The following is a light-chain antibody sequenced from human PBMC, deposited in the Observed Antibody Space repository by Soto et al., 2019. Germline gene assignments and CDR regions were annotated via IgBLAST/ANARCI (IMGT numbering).Light chain of an antibody. Sequence: QSVLTQPPSASGTPGQRVTISCSGSSSNIGSNYVYWYQQLPGTVPQLLIYRNSERPSGVPDRFSGSKSGTSASLAISGLRSEDEADYYCAAWDDSLSVVVFGGGTKVTVL. CDR3: AAWDDSLSVVV. CDR2: RNS. CDR1: SSNIGSNY. V-gene: IGLV1-47*01. J-gene: IGLJ2*01.